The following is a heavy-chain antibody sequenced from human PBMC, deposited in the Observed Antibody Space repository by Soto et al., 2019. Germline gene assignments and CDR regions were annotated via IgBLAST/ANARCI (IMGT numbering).Heavy chain of an antibody. CDR1: GYTFTSYA. J-gene: IGHJ6*02. Sequence: QVQLVQSGAEVKKPGASVKVSCKASGYTFTSYAMHWVRQAPGQRLEWMGWINAGNGNTKYSQKFQGRVTITRDTSASTAYMELSSLRSEDTAVYYCASTTTFHGYYYYYGMDVWGQGTTVTVSS. CDR3: ASTTTFHGYYYYYGMDV. D-gene: IGHD4-4*01. V-gene: IGHV1-3*01. CDR2: INAGNGNT.